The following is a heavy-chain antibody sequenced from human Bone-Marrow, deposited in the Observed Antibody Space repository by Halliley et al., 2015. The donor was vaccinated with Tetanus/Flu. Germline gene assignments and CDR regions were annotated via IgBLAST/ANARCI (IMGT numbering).Heavy chain of an antibody. CDR3: ARQVTQYWYFDL. D-gene: IGHD2-21*02. CDR2: ISTGSSYK. CDR1: GFNFDTYS. J-gene: IGHJ2*01. Sequence: AASGFNFDTYSMNWVRQTPGKGLEWVASISTGSSYKCYAASVKGRFTISRDNAKNSLFLQMNSLRGDDTAIYYCARQVTQYWYFDLWGRGTLVTVSS. V-gene: IGHV3-21*01.